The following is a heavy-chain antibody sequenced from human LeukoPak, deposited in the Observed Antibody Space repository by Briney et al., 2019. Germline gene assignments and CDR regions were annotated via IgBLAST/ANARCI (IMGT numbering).Heavy chain of an antibody. CDR3: ARDLVGSSPDRAVTMVREPS. V-gene: IGHV3-30*04. J-gene: IGHJ4*02. D-gene: IGHD3-10*01. CDR1: GFTFSSYA. Sequence: GGSLRLSCAASGFTFSSYAMHWVRQAPGKGLEWVAVISYDGSNKYYADSMKGRFTISRDNSKNTLYLQMNSLRAEDTAVYYCARDLVGSSPDRAVTMVREPSWGQGTLVTVSS. CDR2: ISYDGSNK.